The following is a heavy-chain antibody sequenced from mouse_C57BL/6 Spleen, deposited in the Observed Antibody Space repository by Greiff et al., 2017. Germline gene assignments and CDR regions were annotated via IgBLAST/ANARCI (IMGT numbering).Heavy chain of an antibody. CDR1: GYAFRSYW. CDR2: IYPGDGDT. Sequence: QVQLQQSGAELVKPGASVKISCKASGYAFRSYWMNWVKQRPGKGLEWIGQIYPGDGDTKYNVKFKGKATLTADKSSSTAYMQLNSLTSEDSAVYFCARSPNYVYWYFDVWDTGTTVTVSS. V-gene: IGHV1-80*01. D-gene: IGHD2-1*01. CDR3: ARSPNYVYWYFDV. J-gene: IGHJ1*03.